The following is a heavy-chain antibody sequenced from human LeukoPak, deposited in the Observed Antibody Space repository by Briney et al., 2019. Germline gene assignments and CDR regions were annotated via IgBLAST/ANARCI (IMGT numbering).Heavy chain of an antibody. Sequence: SETLSLTCAVYGGSFSGYYWSWIRQPPGKGLEWIGEINHSGSTYYNPSLKSRVTISVDTSKNQFSLKLSSVTAADTAVYYCARVPTLGYGTKFDYWGQGTLVTVSS. CDR3: ARVPTLGYGTKFDY. CDR1: GGSFSGYY. CDR2: INHSGST. D-gene: IGHD5-12*01. V-gene: IGHV4-34*09. J-gene: IGHJ4*02.